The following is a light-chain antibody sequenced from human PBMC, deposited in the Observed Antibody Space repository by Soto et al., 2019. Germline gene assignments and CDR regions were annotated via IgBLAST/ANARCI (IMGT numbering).Light chain of an antibody. CDR2: KVS. Sequence: DVVMTQSPLSLPVTLGQPASISCRSSQSLAYSDGNTYLNWFQQRPGQSPRRLIYKVSNRDSGVPDRFSGSGSGTDVTLKISRVEAEDVGVYYCMQGTHWPPHTFDQGTKLEIK. J-gene: IGKJ2*01. CDR3: MQGTHWPPHT. V-gene: IGKV2-30*01. CDR1: QSLAYSDGNTY.